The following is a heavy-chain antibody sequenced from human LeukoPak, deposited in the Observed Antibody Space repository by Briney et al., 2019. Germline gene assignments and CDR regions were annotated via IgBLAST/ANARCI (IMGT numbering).Heavy chain of an antibody. J-gene: IGHJ3*02. CDR1: GYTFTGYY. CDR3: ARGRGSGSRWEAFDI. Sequence: GASVKVSCKASGYTFTGYYMHWVRQAPGQGLEWMGRINPNSGGTNYAQKFQGRVTMTRDTSISTAYMELSRLRSDDTAVYYCARGRGSGSRWEAFDIWGQGTMVTVSS. D-gene: IGHD3-22*01. CDR2: INPNSGGT. V-gene: IGHV1-2*06.